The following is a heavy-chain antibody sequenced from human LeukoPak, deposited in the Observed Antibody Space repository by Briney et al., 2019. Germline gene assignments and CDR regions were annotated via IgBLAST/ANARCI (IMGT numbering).Heavy chain of an antibody. D-gene: IGHD3-10*01. CDR2: IYTSGST. V-gene: IGHV4-4*07. CDR3: ARDGRYYGSGSYYTYYYYGMDV. Sequence: SETLSLTCTVSGGSISSYYWSWIRQPAGKGLEWIGRIYTSGSTNYNPSLKSRVTMSVDTPKNQFSLKLSSVTAADTAVYYCARDGRYYGSGSYYTYYYYGMDVWGQGTTATVSS. CDR1: GGSISSYY. J-gene: IGHJ6*02.